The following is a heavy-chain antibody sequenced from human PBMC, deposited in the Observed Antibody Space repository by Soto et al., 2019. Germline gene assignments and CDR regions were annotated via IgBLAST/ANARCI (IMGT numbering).Heavy chain of an antibody. D-gene: IGHD2-8*01. CDR1: GCY. J-gene: IGHJ4*02. CDR2: IDYNGLT. CDR3: GKVFACVIGHTASDS. V-gene: IGHV4-39*01. Sequence: GCYWDWNRQPPGRGLEWVGNIDYNGLTYSNPSLKSRVTISTDTSKNQFSLTLTSVTAADTALYYCGKVFACVIGHTASDSCGPGILVTVS.